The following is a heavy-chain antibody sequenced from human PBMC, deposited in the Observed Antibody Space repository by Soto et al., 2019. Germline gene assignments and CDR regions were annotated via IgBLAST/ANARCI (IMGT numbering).Heavy chain of an antibody. CDR2: ISAYNGNT. V-gene: IGHV1-18*01. CDR3: ARSLSSSSWYPLSWLDP. D-gene: IGHD6-13*01. CDR1: GYTFTSYG. Sequence: ASVKVSCKASGYTFTSYGISWVRQAPGQGLEWMGWISAYNGNTNYAQKLQGRVTMTTDTSTSTAYMELRSLRSDDTAVYYCARSLSSSSWYPLSWLDPWGQGTLVTVSS. J-gene: IGHJ5*02.